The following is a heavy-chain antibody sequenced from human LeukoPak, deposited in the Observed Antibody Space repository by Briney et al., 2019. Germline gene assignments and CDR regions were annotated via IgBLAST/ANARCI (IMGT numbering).Heavy chain of an antibody. CDR2: ISSSSSYI. CDR1: GFTFSSYS. V-gene: IGHV3-21*01. J-gene: IGHJ4*02. D-gene: IGHD2-15*01. Sequence: GGSLRLSCAASGFTFSSYSMNLVRQAPGKGLEWVSSISSSSSYIYYADSVKGRFTISRDNAKNSLYLQMNSLRAEGTAVYYCARDRTGKLVAATMAYWGQGTLVTVSS. CDR3: ARDRTGKLVAATMAY.